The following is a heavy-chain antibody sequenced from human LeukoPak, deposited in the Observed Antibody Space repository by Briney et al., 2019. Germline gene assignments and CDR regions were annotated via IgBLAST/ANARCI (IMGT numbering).Heavy chain of an antibody. CDR2: IYYSGST. CDR1: GGSISSGGYY. J-gene: IGHJ5*02. D-gene: IGHD6-13*01. Sequence: SQTLSLTCTVSGGSISSGGYYWSWIRQHAGKGLEWIGYIYYSGSTYYNPSLKSRVTISVDTSKNQFSLKLSSVTAADTAVYYCARGFPVIAAAGSNWFDPWGQGTLVTVSS. V-gene: IGHV4-31*03. CDR3: ARGFPVIAAAGSNWFDP.